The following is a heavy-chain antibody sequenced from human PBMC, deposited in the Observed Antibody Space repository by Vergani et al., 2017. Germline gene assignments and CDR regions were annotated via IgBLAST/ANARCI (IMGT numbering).Heavy chain of an antibody. J-gene: IGHJ6*03. V-gene: IGHV4-30-2*01. CDR3: ARDRGGAGDMDV. D-gene: IGHD3-10*01. CDR2: IYHSGST. Sequence: QLQLQESGSGLVKPSQTLSLTCAVSGGSISSGGYSWSWIRQPPGKGLEWIGYIYHSGSTYYNPSLKSRVTISVDRSKNQFSLKLSAVTAADTAGYYCARDRGGAGDMDVWGKGTTVTVSS. CDR1: GGSISSGGYS.